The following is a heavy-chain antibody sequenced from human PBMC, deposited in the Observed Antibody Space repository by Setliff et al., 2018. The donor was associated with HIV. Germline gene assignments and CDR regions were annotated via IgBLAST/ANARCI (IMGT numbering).Heavy chain of an antibody. CDR1: GESLSDYY. CDR3: ARQKKSSSWSPNDY. Sequence: PSETLSLTCAVYGESLSDYYWSWIRQPPGKGLEWIGEINHNKSSDYNPSLKSRVTMSVDTSKNQFSLKVKSATAADTAVYYCARQKKSSSWSPNDYWGQGTLVTVSS. V-gene: IGHV4-34*01. CDR2: INHNKSS. J-gene: IGHJ4*02. D-gene: IGHD2-2*01.